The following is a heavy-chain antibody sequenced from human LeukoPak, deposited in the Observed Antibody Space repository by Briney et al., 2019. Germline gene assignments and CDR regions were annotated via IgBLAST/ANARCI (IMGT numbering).Heavy chain of an antibody. CDR2: ISGSSNYI. D-gene: IGHD6-19*01. CDR3: AREPSGWYVDY. CDR1: GFTFSSYA. V-gene: IGHV3-21*01. Sequence: GGSLRLSCAASGFTFSSYAMSWVHQAPGKGLEWVSYISGSSNYINYADSVKGRFTISRDNAKTSVYLQMNSLRADDTAVYYCAREPSGWYVDYWGQGTLVTVSS. J-gene: IGHJ4*02.